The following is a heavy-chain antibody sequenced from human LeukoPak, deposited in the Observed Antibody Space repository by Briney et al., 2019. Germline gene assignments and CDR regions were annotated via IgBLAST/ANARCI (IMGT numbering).Heavy chain of an antibody. V-gene: IGHV1-18*01. Sequence: ASLKVSCKASGYTFSSCGISWVRQAPGQGLEWMGWISAYNGNTNFAQEFQGRVTMTTDTSTSTASMELRSLRSDDTAVYYCARDQGIYNHRIIDSWGQGTLVTVSS. CDR3: ARDQGIYNHRIIDS. CDR1: GYTFSSCG. CDR2: ISAYNGNT. D-gene: IGHD5-12*01. J-gene: IGHJ4*02.